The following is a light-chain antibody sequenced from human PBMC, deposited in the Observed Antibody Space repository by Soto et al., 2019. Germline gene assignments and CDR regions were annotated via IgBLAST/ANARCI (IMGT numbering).Light chain of an antibody. CDR1: QSVSSK. CDR2: DGS. J-gene: IGKJ1*01. V-gene: IGKV3-15*01. CDR3: QQYNNWPWT. Sequence: EIVMTQSPATLSVSPGERATLSCRASQSVSSKLVWYQRRPGQAPRLLIYDGSTRATGIPDRFSGSGSGTEFTLTISSLQSEDLAIYYCQQYNNWPWTLGQGTKVDIK.